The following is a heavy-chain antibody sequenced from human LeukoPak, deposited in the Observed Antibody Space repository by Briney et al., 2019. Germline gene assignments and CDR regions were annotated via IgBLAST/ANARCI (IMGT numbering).Heavy chain of an antibody. D-gene: IGHD6-6*01. J-gene: IGHJ5*02. Sequence: ASVKVSCKASGYTFTGYYMHWVRQAPGQGLEWMGWINPSSGGTNYAQKFQGRVTMTRDTSISTAYMELSRLRSDDTAVYYCARAPSIAARREGWFDPWGQGTLVTVSS. CDR1: GYTFTGYY. CDR2: INPSSGGT. CDR3: ARAPSIAARREGWFDP. V-gene: IGHV1-2*02.